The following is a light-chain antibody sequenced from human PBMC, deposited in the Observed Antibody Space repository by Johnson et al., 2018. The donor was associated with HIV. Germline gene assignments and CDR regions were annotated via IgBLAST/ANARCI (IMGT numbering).Light chain of an antibody. J-gene: IGLJ1*01. CDR1: SSNIGNNY. CDR2: ENY. V-gene: IGLV1-51*02. Sequence: QSVLTQPPSVSAAPGQKVTISCSGSSSNIGNNYVSWYQQFPGTAPKLLIYENYKRPSGIPDRFSGSKSGTSATLCLTALQTRDEADYYCGTWNNSLSDNYVFGTGTKVTVL. CDR3: GTWNNSLSDNYV.